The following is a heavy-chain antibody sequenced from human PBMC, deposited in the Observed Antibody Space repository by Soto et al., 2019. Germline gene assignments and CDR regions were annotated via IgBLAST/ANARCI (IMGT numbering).Heavy chain of an antibody. V-gene: IGHV3-9*01. J-gene: IGHJ2*01. Sequence: EVQLVASGGGLVQPGRSLRLSCAASGFTIDDYAMHWVRQAPGQGLEWFSGISWHSGSIGYSDSVKGRFTISRDNAKNSLYLQMNSLRAEDTALYYCAKDMDYGDNLNWYFDLWGRGTLVTVSS. D-gene: IGHD3-10*01. CDR1: GFTIDDYA. CDR3: AKDMDYGDNLNWYFDL. CDR2: ISWHSGSI.